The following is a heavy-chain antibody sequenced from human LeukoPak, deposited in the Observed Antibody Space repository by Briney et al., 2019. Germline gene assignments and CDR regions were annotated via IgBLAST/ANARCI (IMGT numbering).Heavy chain of an antibody. CDR2: IYHSGST. CDR1: GYSISSGYY. D-gene: IGHD3-10*01. V-gene: IGHV4-38-2*02. Sequence: PSETLSLTCNVSGYSISSGYYWGWIRQPPGKGLEWIGNIYHSGSTYYNPSLKSRVTISVDTSKNQFSLRLNSVTAADTAVYYCAREKGLWYGDDAFDIWGQGTMVIVSS. J-gene: IGHJ3*02. CDR3: AREKGLWYGDDAFDI.